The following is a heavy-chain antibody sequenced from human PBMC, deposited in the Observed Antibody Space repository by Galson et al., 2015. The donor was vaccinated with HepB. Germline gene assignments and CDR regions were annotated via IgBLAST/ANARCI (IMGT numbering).Heavy chain of an antibody. Sequence: ETLSLTCTVSGGSISSSSYYWGWIRQPPGKGLEWIGSIYYSGSTYYNPSLKSRVTISVDTSKNQFSLKLSSVTAADTAVYYCARGSILTGYQFDYWGQGTLVTVSS. CDR3: ARGSILTGYQFDY. V-gene: IGHV4-39*01. CDR1: GGSISSSSYY. J-gene: IGHJ4*02. D-gene: IGHD3-9*01. CDR2: IYYSGST.